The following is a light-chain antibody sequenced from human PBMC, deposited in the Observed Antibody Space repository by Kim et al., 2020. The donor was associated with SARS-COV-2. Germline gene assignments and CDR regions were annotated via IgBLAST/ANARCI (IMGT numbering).Light chain of an antibody. CDR2: DAS. J-gene: IGKJ4*01. Sequence: PGERATLSCRASQSVSRSFAWYQQKPGQAPRLLIYDASKRATGIPARFSGSGSGTDFTLTISSLEPEDFAVYYCHQRSNWPLTFGGGTKVDI. CDR1: QSVSRS. CDR3: HQRSNWPLT. V-gene: IGKV3-11*01.